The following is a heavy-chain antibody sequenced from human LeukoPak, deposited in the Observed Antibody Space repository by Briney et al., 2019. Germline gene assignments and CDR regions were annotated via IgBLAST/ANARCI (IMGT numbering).Heavy chain of an antibody. J-gene: IGHJ4*02. Sequence: GGSLRLSCAASGFTFSSYAMSWVRQAPGKGLEWVSAISGSGGSTYYADSVKGRFTISRDNSKNTLYLQMNSLRAEDTAVYYCAKGPSYYDSSRLFDYWGQGTLVTVSS. CDR1: GFTFSSYA. CDR2: ISGSGGST. CDR3: AKGPSYYDSSRLFDY. D-gene: IGHD3-22*01. V-gene: IGHV3-23*01.